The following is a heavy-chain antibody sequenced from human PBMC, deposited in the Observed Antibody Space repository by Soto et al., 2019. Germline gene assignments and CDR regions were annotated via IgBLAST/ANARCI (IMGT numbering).Heavy chain of an antibody. D-gene: IGHD5-12*01. CDR2: IYYSGST. Sequence: PSETLSLTCTVSGGSISSSSYYWGWIRQPPGKGLEWIGSIYYSGSTYYNPSLKSRVTISVDTSKNQFSLKLSSVTAADTAVYYCARHAVHSSDYDYWGQGTLVTVSS. J-gene: IGHJ4*02. V-gene: IGHV4-39*01. CDR1: GGSISSSSYY. CDR3: ARHAVHSSDYDY.